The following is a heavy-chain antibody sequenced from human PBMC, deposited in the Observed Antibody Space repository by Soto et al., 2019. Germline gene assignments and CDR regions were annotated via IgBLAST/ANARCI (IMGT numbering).Heavy chain of an antibody. CDR1: GFTVSSNY. J-gene: IGHJ6*03. CDR3: AREQHSSYCYYYMDV. CDR2: IYSGGST. D-gene: IGHD6-13*01. V-gene: IGHV3-66*01. Sequence: EVQLVESGGGLVQPGGSLRLSCAASGFTVSSNYMSWVRQGPGKGLEWVSVIYSGGSTYYADSVKGRFTISRDNSKNTLYLQMHSLRTEDRAVYYCAREQHSSYCYYYMDVWGKGTTVTVSS.